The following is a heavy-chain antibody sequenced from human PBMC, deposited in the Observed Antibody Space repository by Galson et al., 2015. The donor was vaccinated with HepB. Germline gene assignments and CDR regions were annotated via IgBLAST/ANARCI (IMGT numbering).Heavy chain of an antibody. CDR1: GYTFTSYG. Sequence: KASGYTFTSYGISWVRQAPGQGLEWMGWISAYNGNTNYAQKLQGRVTMTTDTSTSTAYMELRSLRSDDTAVYYCARDGRYFDWLLPFDYWGQGTLVTVSS. CDR2: ISAYNGNT. CDR3: ARDGRYFDWLLPFDY. V-gene: IGHV1-18*04. J-gene: IGHJ4*02. D-gene: IGHD3-9*01.